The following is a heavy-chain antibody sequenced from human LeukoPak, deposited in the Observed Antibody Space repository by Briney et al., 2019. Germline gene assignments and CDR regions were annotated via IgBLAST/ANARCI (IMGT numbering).Heavy chain of an antibody. CDR1: GFTFSSYS. Sequence: PGGSLRLSCAASGFTFSSYSMNWVRQAPGKGLEWVSVIYSGGSTYYADSVKGRFTISRDNSKNTLYLQMNSLRAEDTAVYYCARVEDDYGDYVDYWGQGTLVTVSS. CDR2: IYSGGST. CDR3: ARVEDDYGDYVDY. V-gene: IGHV3-53*01. J-gene: IGHJ4*02. D-gene: IGHD4-17*01.